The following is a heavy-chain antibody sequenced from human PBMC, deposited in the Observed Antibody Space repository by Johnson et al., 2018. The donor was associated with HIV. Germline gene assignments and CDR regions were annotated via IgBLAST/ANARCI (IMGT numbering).Heavy chain of an antibody. Sequence: VQLVESGGGLVQPGGSLRLSCAASGFTVSSNEMSWVRQAPGKGLEWVSSISGGSTYYADSRKGRFTISRDNSKNTLHLQINSLRAEDTAVYYCARTGYSSSWYRNHDAFDIWGQGTMVTVSS. CDR1: GFTVSSNE. CDR2: ISGGST. CDR3: ARTGYSSSWYRNHDAFDI. D-gene: IGHD6-13*01. J-gene: IGHJ3*02. V-gene: IGHV3-38-3*01.